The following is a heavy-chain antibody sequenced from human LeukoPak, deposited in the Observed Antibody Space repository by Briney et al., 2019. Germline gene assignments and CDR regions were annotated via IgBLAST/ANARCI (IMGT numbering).Heavy chain of an antibody. CDR1: GYTFTSYD. CDR2: MNPNSGNT. V-gene: IGHV1-8*03. D-gene: IGHD1-20*01. Sequence: GASVKVSFKASGYTFTSYDIHWVRQATGQGLEWMGLMNPNSGNTGYAQKFQGRVTITRNTSISTAYMELSSLRSEDTAVYYCARVSYNWNQRVDYYYYMDVWGKGTTVTVSS. J-gene: IGHJ6*03. CDR3: ARVSYNWNQRVDYYYYMDV.